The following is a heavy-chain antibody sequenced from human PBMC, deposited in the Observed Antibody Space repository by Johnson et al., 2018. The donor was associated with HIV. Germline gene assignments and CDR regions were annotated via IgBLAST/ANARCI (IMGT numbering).Heavy chain of an antibody. D-gene: IGHD1-1*01. CDR2: IWYDGTTK. CDR1: GFSFGSYA. J-gene: IGHJ3*02. CDR3: ARPRGVQAGLGAFDI. V-gene: IGHV3-33*01. Sequence: VQLVESGGGVVQPGRSLRLSCVASGFSFGSYAMHWARQAPGKGLEWVAVIWYDGTTKYYGDSVKGRFTISRDNSKTTLYLQMNSLRAEDPAVYYCARPRGVQAGLGAFDIWGQGTMVTVSS.